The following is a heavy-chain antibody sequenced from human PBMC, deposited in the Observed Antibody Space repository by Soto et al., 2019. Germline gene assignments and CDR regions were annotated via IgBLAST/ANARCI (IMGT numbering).Heavy chain of an antibody. CDR1: GFPVSSNY. D-gene: IGHD2-2*02. CDR3: ARDGVVPAAIGYGMDV. CDR2: IYSGGST. J-gene: IGHJ6*02. Sequence: EVQLVETGGGLIQPGGSLRLSCAASGFPVSSNYMSWVRQAPGKGLEWVSVIYSGGSTYYADSVKGRFTISRDNSKNTLYLQMNSLRAEDTAVYYCARDGVVPAAIGYGMDVWGQGTTVTVSS. V-gene: IGHV3-53*02.